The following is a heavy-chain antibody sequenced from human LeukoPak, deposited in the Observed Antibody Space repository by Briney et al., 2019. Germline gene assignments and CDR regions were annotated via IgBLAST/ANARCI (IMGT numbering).Heavy chain of an antibody. CDR1: GFTFSSYA. CDR3: ATSRSGSGSYYNEGYYFDY. Sequence: GGSLRLSCAASGFTFSSYAMSWVRQAPGKGLEWVSAISGSGGSTYYADSVKGRFTISRGNSKNTLYLQMNSLRAEDTAVYYCATSRSGSGSYYNEGYYFDYWGQGTLVTVXS. V-gene: IGHV3-23*01. D-gene: IGHD3-10*01. CDR2: ISGSGGST. J-gene: IGHJ4*02.